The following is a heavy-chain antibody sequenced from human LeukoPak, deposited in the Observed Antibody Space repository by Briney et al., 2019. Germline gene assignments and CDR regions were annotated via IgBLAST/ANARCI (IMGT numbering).Heavy chain of an antibody. CDR1: GFTFSSYA. D-gene: IGHD5-18*01. Sequence: GGSLRLSCAASGFTFSSYAMSWARQAPGKGLDWVSAISDSGGITYYADSVKGRFTISRDNSKNTLYLQMNSLRAEDTAVYYCAKVANGYSYYFDYWGQGTLVTVSS. J-gene: IGHJ4*02. CDR2: ISDSGGIT. V-gene: IGHV3-23*01. CDR3: AKVANGYSYYFDY.